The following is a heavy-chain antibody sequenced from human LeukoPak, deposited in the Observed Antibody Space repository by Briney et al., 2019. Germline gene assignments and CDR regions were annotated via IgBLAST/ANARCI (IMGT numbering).Heavy chain of an antibody. J-gene: IGHJ4*02. CDR3: AKDLYPRGGSGSYYNDY. CDR1: GFTFDDYA. Sequence: PGGSLRLSCAASGFTFDDYATHWVRQAPGKGLEWVSLISGDGGSTYYAHSVKGRLTLSTDNSKNSLYLQMNSLRTEDTALYYCAKDLYPRGGSGSYYNDYWGQGTLVTVSS. V-gene: IGHV3-43*02. CDR2: ISGDGGST. D-gene: IGHD3-10*01.